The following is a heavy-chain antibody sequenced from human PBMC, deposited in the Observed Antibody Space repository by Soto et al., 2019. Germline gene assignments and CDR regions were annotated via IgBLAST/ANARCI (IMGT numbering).Heavy chain of an antibody. V-gene: IGHV4-30-2*01. Sequence: SETLSLTCAVSGGSISSGGYSWSWIRQPPGKGLEWIGYIYHSGSTYYNPSLKSRVTISVDRSKNQFSLKLSSVTAADTAVYYCARGYYDFWSGNWFDPWGQGTLVTVSS. CDR2: IYHSGST. J-gene: IGHJ5*02. CDR3: ARGYYDFWSGNWFDP. CDR1: GGSISSGGYS. D-gene: IGHD3-3*01.